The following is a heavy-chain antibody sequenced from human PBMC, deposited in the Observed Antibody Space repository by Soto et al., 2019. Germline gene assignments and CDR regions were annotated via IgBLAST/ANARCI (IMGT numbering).Heavy chain of an antibody. CDR1: GFTFSNYW. CDR3: VRFSILVTGRGRGAFFDS. V-gene: IGHV3-7*03. J-gene: IGHJ4*02. CDR2: IKEDGSGK. Sequence: EVQLVESGGGLVQPGGSLRLSCAASGFTFSNYWMSWVRQVPGKGLAWVSNIKEDGSGKYYVDSVKGRFTISRDNAKNSVHPQMNSLGDDDTAVYYCVRFSILVTGRGRGAFFDSWGQGTPVTVSS. D-gene: IGHD6-19*01.